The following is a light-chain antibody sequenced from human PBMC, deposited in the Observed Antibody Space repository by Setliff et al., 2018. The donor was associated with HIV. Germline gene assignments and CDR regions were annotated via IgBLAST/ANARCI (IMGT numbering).Light chain of an antibody. J-gene: IGLJ2*01. Sequence: QSALTQPRSVSGSPGQSVTISCTGTSSDVGGYNYVSWHQQHPGKAPKLMIYDVTKRPPGVPDRFSGSKSGNTASLTISGLQAEDEADYYCCSYAVTYTLIFGGGTKVTVL. CDR2: DVT. V-gene: IGLV2-11*01. CDR1: SSDVGGYNY. CDR3: CSYAVTYTLI.